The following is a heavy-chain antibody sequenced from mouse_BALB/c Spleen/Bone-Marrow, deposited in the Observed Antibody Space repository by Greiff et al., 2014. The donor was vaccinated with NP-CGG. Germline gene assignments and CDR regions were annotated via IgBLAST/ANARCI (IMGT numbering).Heavy chain of an antibody. J-gene: IGHJ4*01. D-gene: IGHD2-3*01. Sequence: EVQLVESGGGLVKPGESLKLSCAASGFAFSSYDMSWVRQTPEKRLEWVAYISSGGGSTYYPDTVKGRFTISRDNAKNTLYLQMSSLKSEDTAMYYCARHEDGYYDAMDYWGQGTSVTVSS. CDR2: ISSGGGST. CDR3: ARHEDGYYDAMDY. CDR1: GFAFSSYD. V-gene: IGHV5-12-1*01.